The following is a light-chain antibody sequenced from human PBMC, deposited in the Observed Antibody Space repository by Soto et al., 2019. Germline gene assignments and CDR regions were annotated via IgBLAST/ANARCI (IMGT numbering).Light chain of an antibody. Sequence: EIVLTQSPGTLSLSPGERATLSCRASQSITSNYLAWYQQKPGQAPRLLVYAVSGRPNGIPDRFSGSGSGTDFTLTISRLEPEDFALYYCQQYGRSPCTFGQGIQLEIK. CDR1: QSITSNY. V-gene: IGKV3-20*01. CDR2: AVS. J-gene: IGKJ2*02. CDR3: QQYGRSPCT.